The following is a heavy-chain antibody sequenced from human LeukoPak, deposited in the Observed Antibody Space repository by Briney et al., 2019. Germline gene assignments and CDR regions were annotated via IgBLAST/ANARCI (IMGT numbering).Heavy chain of an antibody. D-gene: IGHD6-13*01. CDR3: AASPTGLMAAAGTGGY. V-gene: IGHV4-59*08. Sequence: SETLSLTCTVSGGSISSFFWSWIRQPPGKGLEWIGYMHYSGSTIYNPSLKSRVTISVDTSKNQVSLKLSSVTAADTAVYYCAASPTGLMAAAGTGGYWGQGTQVTVSS. CDR2: MHYSGST. CDR1: GGSISSFF. J-gene: IGHJ4*02.